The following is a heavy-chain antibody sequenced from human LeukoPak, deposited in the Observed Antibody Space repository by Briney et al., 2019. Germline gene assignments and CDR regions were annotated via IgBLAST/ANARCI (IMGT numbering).Heavy chain of an antibody. CDR1: GYTLTELS. V-gene: IGHV1-24*01. CDR3: ATLAIVVVPAAIRGNGMDV. CDR2: FDPEDSET. Sequence: GASVKVSCKVSGYTLTELSMHWVRQAPGKGLEWMGGFDPEDSETIYAQKFQGRVTMTEDTSTDTAYMELSSLRSEDTAVYYCATLAIVVVPAAIRGNGMDVWGQGTTVTVSS. D-gene: IGHD2-2*02. J-gene: IGHJ6*02.